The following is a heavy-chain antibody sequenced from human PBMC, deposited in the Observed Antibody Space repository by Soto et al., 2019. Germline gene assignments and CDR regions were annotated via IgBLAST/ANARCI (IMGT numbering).Heavy chain of an antibody. D-gene: IGHD6-13*01. CDR2: INAGNGNT. CDR3: ARGFLEQQLVLYYYYGMDV. J-gene: IGHJ6*02. CDR1: GYTFTSYA. V-gene: IGHV1-3*01. Sequence: ASVKVSCKASGYTFTSYAMHWVRQAPGQRLEWMGWINAGNGNTKYSQKFQGRVTITRDTSASTAYMELSSLRSEDTAVYYCARGFLEQQLVLYYYYGMDVWGQGTTVTVPS.